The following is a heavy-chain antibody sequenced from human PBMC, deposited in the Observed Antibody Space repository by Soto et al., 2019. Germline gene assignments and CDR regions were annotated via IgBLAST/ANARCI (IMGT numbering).Heavy chain of an antibody. J-gene: IGHJ6*01. CDR3: AKDIKSTGWYFGFDL. CDR2: ISWNSGTI. Sequence: PGGSLRLSCAASGFTFDDHAMHWVRQGPGRGLEWVSGISWNSGTIVYADSVKGRFTISRDNTKNSLYLQMDSLRREDTALYYCAKDIKSTGWYFGFDLCGQRTTFT. CDR1: GFTFDDHA. V-gene: IGHV3-9*01. D-gene: IGHD6-19*01.